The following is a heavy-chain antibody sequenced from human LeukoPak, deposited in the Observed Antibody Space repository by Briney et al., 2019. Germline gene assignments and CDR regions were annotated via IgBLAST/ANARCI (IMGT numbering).Heavy chain of an antibody. Sequence: SETLPLTCTVSGGSISSSSYYWGWIRQPPGKGLEWIGSIYYSGSTNYNPSLKSRVTISVDTSKNQLSLKLSSVTAADTAVYYCARGIKTLSSSWNYWGQGTLVTVSS. J-gene: IGHJ4*02. CDR1: GGSISSSSYY. D-gene: IGHD6-13*01. V-gene: IGHV4-39*07. CDR3: ARGIKTLSSSWNY. CDR2: IYYSGST.